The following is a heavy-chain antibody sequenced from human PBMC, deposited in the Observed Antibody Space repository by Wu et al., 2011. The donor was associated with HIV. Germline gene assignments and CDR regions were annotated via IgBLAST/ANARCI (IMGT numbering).Heavy chain of an antibody. CDR1: GYIFTSYG. V-gene: IGHV1-18*01. CDR3: ARDLTHSGHDAYDL. J-gene: IGHJ3*01. Sequence: QVQLVQSGAEVRKPGASVKVSCKASGYIFTSYGITWVRQAPGQGLEWMGWISVTNDNTDYAQRFRGRFSMTRDTAISTLYMELGSLRSDDSAVYYCARDLTHSGHDAYDLWGQGTVVTVSS. CDR2: ISVTNDNT. D-gene: IGHD6-25*01.